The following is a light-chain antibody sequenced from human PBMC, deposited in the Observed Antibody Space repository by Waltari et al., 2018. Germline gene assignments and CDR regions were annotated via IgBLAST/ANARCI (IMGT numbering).Light chain of an antibody. V-gene: IGLV2-14*01. CDR2: GVS. CDR3: SSYTTTNTAYV. CDR1: TSDVGAYKD. Sequence: QSALTQPASVSGSPGQSITISCTGTTSDVGAYKDVSWYQHHPGKAPKLIIYGVSNRPSGVSNRFSGSKSGNTASLTISGLQADDEAEYYCSSYTTTNTAYVFGTGTKVTVL. J-gene: IGLJ1*01.